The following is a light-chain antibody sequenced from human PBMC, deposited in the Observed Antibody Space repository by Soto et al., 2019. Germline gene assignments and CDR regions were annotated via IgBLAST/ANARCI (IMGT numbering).Light chain of an antibody. CDR3: SSKRGSTGV. CDR2: DVS. V-gene: IGLV2-14*01. CDR1: SSDVGGYDY. Sequence: QSALTQPASVSGSPGQTITISCTGTSSDVGGYDYVSWHQQHPGKAPKLMIYDVSKRPSGVSNRFSGSKSGNTASLTISGLQAEDEADYYCSSKRGSTGVFGTRTKLTVL. J-gene: IGLJ1*01.